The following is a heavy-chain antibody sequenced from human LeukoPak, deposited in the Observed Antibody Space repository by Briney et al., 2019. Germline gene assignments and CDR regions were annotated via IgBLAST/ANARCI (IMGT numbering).Heavy chain of an antibody. CDR2: IWYGGNNK. J-gene: IGHJ4*02. V-gene: IGHV3-30*02. D-gene: IGHD3-22*01. CDR3: ARVARDEYYYDSSGFSLKY. CDR1: GFTHSRYG. Sequence: PGGSVRLPCAVSGFTHSRYGMHCVREAPGKGLEWVAFIWYGGNNKYYADSVKGRFTISRDNSKNTVYLQMNSVRAEDTAVYFCARVARDEYYYDSSGFSLKYWGEGTLVTVSS.